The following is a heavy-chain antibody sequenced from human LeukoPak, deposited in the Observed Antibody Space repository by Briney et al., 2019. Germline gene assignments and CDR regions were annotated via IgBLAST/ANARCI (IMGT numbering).Heavy chain of an antibody. CDR1: GFTVSSNY. CDR2: IYSGGST. V-gene: IGHV3-53*04. Sequence: GGSLRLSCAASGFTVSSNYMSWVRQAPGKGLEWVSVIYSGGSTYYADSVKGRFTISRHNSKNTLYLQMNSLRAEDTAVYYCARDSPTYGGYLFDYWGQGTLVTVSS. CDR3: ARDSPTYGGYLFDY. D-gene: IGHD4-23*01. J-gene: IGHJ4*02.